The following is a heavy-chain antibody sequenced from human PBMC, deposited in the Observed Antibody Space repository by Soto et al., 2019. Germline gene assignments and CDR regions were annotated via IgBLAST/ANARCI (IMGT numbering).Heavy chain of an antibody. CDR3: ARTYCSSNSCYFVHGMDV. V-gene: IGHV5-51*01. CDR1: GYSFTSYW. CDR2: IYPGDSDT. J-gene: IGHJ6*02. D-gene: IGHD2-2*01. Sequence: GESLKISCKGSGYSFTSYWIGWVRQMPGKGLEWMGIIYPGDSDTRYSPSFQGQVTILADKSISTAYLQWSSLKASDTAMYYCARTYCSSNSCYFVHGMDVWGQGTTVTVSS.